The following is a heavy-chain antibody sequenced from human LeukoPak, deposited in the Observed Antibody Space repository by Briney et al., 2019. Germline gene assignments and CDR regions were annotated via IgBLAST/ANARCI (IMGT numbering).Heavy chain of an antibody. D-gene: IGHD1-26*01. CDR3: ARVPRTRGPFDY. CDR2: ISSSSSYI. J-gene: IGHJ4*02. V-gene: IGHV3-21*01. CDR1: GFTFSSYS. Sequence: GGSLRLSCAASGFTFSSYSMNWVRQAPGKGLEWVSSISSSSSYIYYADSVKGRFTISRDNAKNSVYLQMNSLRAEDTAVYYCARVPRTRGPFDYWGQGTLVTVSS.